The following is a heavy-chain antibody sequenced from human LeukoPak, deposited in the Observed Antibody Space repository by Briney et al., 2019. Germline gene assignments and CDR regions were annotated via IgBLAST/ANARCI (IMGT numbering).Heavy chain of an antibody. D-gene: IGHD1-26*01. V-gene: IGHV4-61*01. Sequence: SETLSLTCTVSGAPVSSASYWTWIRQPPGKGVEWIAHIYNGVNTNYNPSLKSRVTISVDTSKNQFSLRLNSVTAADTAVYYCARSRAFNSGAFDPWGQGSLVTVSS. CDR3: ARSRAFNSGAFDP. CDR2: IYNGVNT. CDR1: GAPVSSASY. J-gene: IGHJ5*02.